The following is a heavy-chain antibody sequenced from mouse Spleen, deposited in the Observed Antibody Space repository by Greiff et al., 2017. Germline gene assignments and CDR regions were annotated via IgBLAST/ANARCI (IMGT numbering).Heavy chain of an antibody. CDR3: ARDGGGYYWFAY. D-gene: IGHD2-3*01. CDR2: ISDGGSYT. V-gene: IGHV5-4*02. CDR1: GFTFSDYY. Sequence: EVKLMESGGGLVKPGGSLKLSCAASGFTFSDYYMYWVRQTPEKRLEWVATISDGGSYTYYPDSVKGRFTISRDNAKNNLYLQMSSLKSEDTAMYYCARDGGGYYWFAYWGQGTLVTVSA. J-gene: IGHJ3*01.